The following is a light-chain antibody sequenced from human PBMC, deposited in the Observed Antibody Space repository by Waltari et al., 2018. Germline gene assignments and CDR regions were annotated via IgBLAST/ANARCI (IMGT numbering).Light chain of an antibody. CDR2: DVS. Sequence: QSALTQPRSVSGSPGQSVTISCPGTSNDVGGYNYVSWYQQHPGKAPKLMIYDVSKRPSGVPDRFSASKSGNTASLTISGLQAEDEADYYCCSYAGSYTVVFGGGTKLTVL. V-gene: IGLV2-11*01. J-gene: IGLJ2*01. CDR1: SNDVGGYNY. CDR3: CSYAGSYTVV.